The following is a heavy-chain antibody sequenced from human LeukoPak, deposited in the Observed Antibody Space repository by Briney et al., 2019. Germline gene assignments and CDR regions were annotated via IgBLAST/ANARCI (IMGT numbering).Heavy chain of an antibody. J-gene: IGHJ5*02. Sequence: PSETLSLTCAVYGGSFSGYYWSWIRQPPGKGLEWIGEINHSGSTNYNPSLKSRVTISVDTSKNQFSLKLSSVTAADTAVYYCARRSGSGLRFYRPYHRWFDPWGQGTLVTVSS. V-gene: IGHV4-34*01. CDR1: GGSFSGYY. CDR3: ARRSGSGLRFYRPYHRWFDP. D-gene: IGHD5-12*01. CDR2: INHSGST.